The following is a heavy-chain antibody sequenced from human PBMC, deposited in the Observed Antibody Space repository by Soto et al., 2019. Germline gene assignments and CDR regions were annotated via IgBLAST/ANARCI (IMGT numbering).Heavy chain of an antibody. CDR1: GFTVSGNH. J-gene: IGHJ6*02. Sequence: PGGSLRLSCAASGFTVSGNHMSWVRQAPGKGLEWVSVIYGGGSTYYADSVKGRFTISRDNSKNTLYPQMNSLRAEDTAVYYCARDSGYSYGYYGMDVWGQGTTVTVSS. CDR2: IYGGGST. V-gene: IGHV3-53*01. D-gene: IGHD5-18*01. CDR3: ARDSGYSYGYYGMDV.